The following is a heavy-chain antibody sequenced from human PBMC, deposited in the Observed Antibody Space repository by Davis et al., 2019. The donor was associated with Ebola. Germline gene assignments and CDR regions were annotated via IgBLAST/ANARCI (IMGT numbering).Heavy chain of an antibody. Sequence: PSETLSLTCTVSGGSISSHYWSWIRQPPGKGLEWIGYIYYSGSTNYNPSLKSRVTISVDTSKNQFSLKLSSVTVADTAVYYCARRRTGAYYFDYWGQGTLVTVSS. CDR3: ARRRTGAYYFDY. J-gene: IGHJ4*02. V-gene: IGHV4-59*08. CDR2: IYYSGST. D-gene: IGHD7-27*01. CDR1: GGSISSHY.